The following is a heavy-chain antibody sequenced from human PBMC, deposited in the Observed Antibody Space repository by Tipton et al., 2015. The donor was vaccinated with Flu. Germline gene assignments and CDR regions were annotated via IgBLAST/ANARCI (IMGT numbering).Heavy chain of an antibody. D-gene: IGHD6-13*01. CDR1: GASISSGNYY. V-gene: IGHV4-61*02. Sequence: TLSLTCTVSGASISSGNYYWSWIRQPAGKGLEWIGRSYTSGSTKYNPSLESRVSISLDTSKNQFSLRLSSVTAADTAMYYRARDYSHDGFDIWGQGTMVTVSS. J-gene: IGHJ3*02. CDR3: ARDYSHDGFDI. CDR2: SYTSGST.